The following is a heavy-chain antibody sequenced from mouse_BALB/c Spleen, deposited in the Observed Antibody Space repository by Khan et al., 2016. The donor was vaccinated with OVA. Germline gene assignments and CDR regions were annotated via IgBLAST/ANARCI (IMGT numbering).Heavy chain of an antibody. V-gene: IGHV2-6-1*01. CDR2: IWSDGST. J-gene: IGHJ4*01. CDR3: ARQPYYHYYIMDY. CDR1: GFSLTNYG. D-gene: IGHD2-10*01. Sequence: VQLQESGPALVAPSQSLSITCTISGFSLTNYGVHWVRLPPGKGLEWLVVIWSDGSTTYNSALKSRLSISKDNSKSQVFLKMNSLQTDDTAMYYCARQPYYHYYIMDYWGQGTSVTVSS.